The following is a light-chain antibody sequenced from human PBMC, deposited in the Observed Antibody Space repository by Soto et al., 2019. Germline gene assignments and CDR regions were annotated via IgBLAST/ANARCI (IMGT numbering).Light chain of an antibody. CDR1: QGISSY. J-gene: IGKJ1*01. Sequence: IELSQSQSCLSASVGDRVTKSFRASQGISSYLAWYQQKPGKAPKLLIYKASSLESGVPSRFSGSGSGTEFTLTFTSLPPDDFATYYCQQYNSLWTCGQGTKVDIK. CDR3: QQYNSLWT. CDR2: KAS. V-gene: IGKV1-5*03.